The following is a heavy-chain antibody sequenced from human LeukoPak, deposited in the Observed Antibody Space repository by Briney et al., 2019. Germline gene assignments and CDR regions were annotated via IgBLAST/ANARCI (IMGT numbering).Heavy chain of an antibody. J-gene: IGHJ4*02. CDR1: GFTFSSYA. Sequence: GGALRVSCAASGFTFSSYAMHWVRQAPGKGGEGVSAISSNGGSTYYANSVKGRFTISRDNPKSTLYLQMGSLRTEDMAVYYCARGEVMVDFWGQGTLVTVSS. CDR3: ARGEVMVDF. V-gene: IGHV3-64*01. CDR2: ISSNGGST. D-gene: IGHD3-10*01.